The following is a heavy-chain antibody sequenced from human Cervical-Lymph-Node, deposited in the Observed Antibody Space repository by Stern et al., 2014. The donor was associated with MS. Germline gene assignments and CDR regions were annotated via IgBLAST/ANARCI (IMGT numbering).Heavy chain of an antibody. V-gene: IGHV1-3*01. J-gene: IGHJ6*02. CDR3: ARMVSDFWRSGMDV. CDR2: INAGNGNT. D-gene: IGHD3-3*01. Sequence: VQLEESGAEVKKPGASVKVSCKASGYTFTSYAMHWVRQAPGQRLEWMGWINAGNGNTKYSQNFQGRVTITRDTSASTAYMELSSLRSEDTAVYYCARMVSDFWRSGMDVWGQGTTVTVSS. CDR1: GYTFTSYA.